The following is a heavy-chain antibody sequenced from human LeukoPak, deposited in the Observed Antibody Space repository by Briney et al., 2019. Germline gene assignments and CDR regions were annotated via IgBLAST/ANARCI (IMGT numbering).Heavy chain of an antibody. CDR2: FYASGST. J-gene: IGHJ3*02. Sequence: SETLSLTCTVSGGSISSGGYFWSWIRQPAGKGLEWIGRFYASGSTNYNPSLQSRVTISVDTSKNQFSLKLTSVTAADTAVYYCARAPIVVVPAAILVAFDIWGQGTMVTVSS. CDR1: GGSISSGGYF. CDR3: ARAPIVVVPAAILVAFDI. V-gene: IGHV4-61*02. D-gene: IGHD2-2*01.